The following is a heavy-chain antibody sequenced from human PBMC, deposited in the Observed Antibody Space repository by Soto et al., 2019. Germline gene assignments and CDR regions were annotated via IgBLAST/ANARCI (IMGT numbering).Heavy chain of an antibody. CDR1: GYTFTSYG. J-gene: IGHJ3*02. D-gene: IGHD1-7*01. CDR2: ISAYNGNT. Sequence: QVQLVQSGAEVKKPGASVKVSCKASGYTFTSYGISWVRQAPGQGLEWMGWISAYNGNTNYAQKLQGRVTMTTDTSTSTAYMELRSLRSDDTAMYYCARDLRVTGTTKSAFDIWGQGTIVTVSS. V-gene: IGHV1-18*04. CDR3: ARDLRVTGTTKSAFDI.